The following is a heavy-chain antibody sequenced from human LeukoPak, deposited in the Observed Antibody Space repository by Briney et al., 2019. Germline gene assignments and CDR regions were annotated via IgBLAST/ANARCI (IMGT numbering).Heavy chain of an antibody. V-gene: IGHV4-39*07. CDR1: GGSISSSSYY. CDR2: SYYSGST. D-gene: IGHD3-9*01. Sequence: PSETLSLTCTVSGGSISSSSYYWGWIRQPPGKGLEWIGSSYYSGSTYYNPSLKSRVTISVDTSKNQFSLKLSSVTAADTAVYYCARVREAPIRYFDWLLPPTFFWFDPWGQGTLVTVSS. J-gene: IGHJ5*02. CDR3: ARVREAPIRYFDWLLPPTFFWFDP.